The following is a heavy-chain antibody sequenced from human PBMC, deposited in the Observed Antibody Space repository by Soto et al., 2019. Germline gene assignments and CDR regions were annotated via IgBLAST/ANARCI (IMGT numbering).Heavy chain of an antibody. CDR3: ARDPASYSGKFDCGLDV. J-gene: IGHJ6*02. CDR2: IGTSGKTI. D-gene: IGHD1-26*01. V-gene: IGHV3-48*03. CDR1: GFTFSSYE. Sequence: EVQLVESGGGLVQAGGSLRLFCAVSGFTFSSYEMHWVRQAPGKGLEWVSYIGTSGKTIYYADSVRGRFTISRDNAKNSLYLQRNSLRAEDTAVYFCARDPASYSGKFDCGLDVWGRGNTVTVSS.